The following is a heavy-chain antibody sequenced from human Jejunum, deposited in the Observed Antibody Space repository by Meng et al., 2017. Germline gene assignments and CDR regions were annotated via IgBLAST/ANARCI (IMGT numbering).Heavy chain of an antibody. Sequence: GGSLRLSCAASGFTISGHYVSWVRQAPGKGLEWVSVIWTGGTTDYADSVKGRFTISRDNSRDTVYLQMNSLRAEDTAVYYCASHITSIGVVYWYFDLWGRGTLVTVSS. J-gene: IGHJ2*01. CDR2: IWTGGTT. CDR1: GFTISGHY. D-gene: IGHD3-3*01. V-gene: IGHV3-53*05. CDR3: ASHITSIGVVYWYFDL.